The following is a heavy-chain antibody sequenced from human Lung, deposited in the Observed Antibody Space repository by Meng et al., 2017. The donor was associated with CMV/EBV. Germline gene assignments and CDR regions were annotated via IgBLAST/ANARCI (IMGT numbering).Heavy chain of an antibody. CDR2: IYINGDT. CDR3: ATGSGDFDH. CDR1: GVSISGFY. V-gene: IGHV4-4*07. J-gene: IGHJ4*02. Sequence: QVHLQESGPGLVKPSETLSLTCSVSGVSISGFYWSWIRQPAGKGLEWIGRIYINGDTNYNPSLKSRVTISKDTSKNQISLRLTSVTAADTAIYYCATGSGDFDHWGRGTLVNVSS. D-gene: IGHD1-26*01.